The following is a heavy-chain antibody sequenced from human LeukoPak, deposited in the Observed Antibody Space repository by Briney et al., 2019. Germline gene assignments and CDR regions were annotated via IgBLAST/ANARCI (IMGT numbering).Heavy chain of an antibody. CDR3: ASYYD. Sequence: SETLSLTCTVSGDSISLYYWSWIRQPAGEGLEWIGRIYTTGSTNYNPSLTSRVTMSIDTSKNQFSLKLSSVTAADTAVYYCASYYDWGQGTLVTVSS. J-gene: IGHJ4*02. V-gene: IGHV4-4*07. CDR2: IYTTGST. CDR1: GDSISLYY. D-gene: IGHD3-3*01.